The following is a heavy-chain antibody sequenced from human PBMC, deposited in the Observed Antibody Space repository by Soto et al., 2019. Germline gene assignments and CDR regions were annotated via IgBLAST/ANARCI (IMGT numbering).Heavy chain of an antibody. D-gene: IGHD3-3*01. Sequence: GGSLRLSCAASGFTFSSYWMSWVRQAPGKGLEWVANIKQDGSEKYYVDSVKGRFTISRDNAKNSLYLQMNSLRAEDTAVYYCARDRKYYDFWSGYYLWFDPWGQGTLV. J-gene: IGHJ5*02. CDR1: GFTFSSYW. V-gene: IGHV3-7*03. CDR2: IKQDGSEK. CDR3: ARDRKYYDFWSGYYLWFDP.